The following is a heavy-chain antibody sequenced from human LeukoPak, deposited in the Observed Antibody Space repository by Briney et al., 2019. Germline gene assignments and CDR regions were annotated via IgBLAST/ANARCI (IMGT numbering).Heavy chain of an antibody. Sequence: GASVKVSCKASGYTFTGYYMHWVRQAPGQGLEWMGWINPNSGGTNYAQKFQGRVTMTRDTSISTAYMELSRLRSDDTAVYYCAKNSGYDKGRYYYYMDVWGKGTTVTVSS. V-gene: IGHV1-2*02. D-gene: IGHD5-12*01. CDR3: AKNSGYDKGRYYYYMDV. J-gene: IGHJ6*03. CDR2: INPNSGGT. CDR1: GYTFTGYY.